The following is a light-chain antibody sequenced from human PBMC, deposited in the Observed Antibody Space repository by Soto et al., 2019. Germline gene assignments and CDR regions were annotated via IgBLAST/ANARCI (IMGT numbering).Light chain of an antibody. CDR1: QPISDY. Sequence: DIQMTQSPSSLSASVGDRVTITCRTSQPISDYLNWYQQKPGKAPSLLIYTASNLQTGVPSRFSGSGSGTHFTLTINSLQPEDFATYYCQQSYNTPRTFGQGTKVDTK. V-gene: IGKV1-39*01. CDR2: TAS. J-gene: IGKJ1*01. CDR3: QQSYNTPRT.